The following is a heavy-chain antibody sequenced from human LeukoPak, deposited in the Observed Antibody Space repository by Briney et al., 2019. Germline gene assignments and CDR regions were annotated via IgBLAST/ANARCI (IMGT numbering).Heavy chain of an antibody. CDR2: INHSGST. CDR1: GGSFSGYY. V-gene: IGHV4-34*01. D-gene: IGHD3-3*01. J-gene: IGHJ5*02. CDR3: ASRSPFITIFGVVPNWFDP. Sequence: SETLSLTCAVCGGSFSGYYWSWIRQPPGKGLEWIGEINHSGSTNYNPSLKSRVTISVDTSKNQFSLKLSSVTAADTAVYYCASRSPFITIFGVVPNWFDPWGQGTLVTVSS.